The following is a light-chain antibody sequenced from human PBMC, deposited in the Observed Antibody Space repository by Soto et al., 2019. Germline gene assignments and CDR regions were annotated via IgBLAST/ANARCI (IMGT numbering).Light chain of an antibody. CDR3: QQYGNSPPKT. V-gene: IGKV3-20*01. CDR1: QSLSSGY. Sequence: VLTQSPCTLSLSPGKRFTLSCRASQSLSSGYLAWYQQRPGQSPRLLLYAASNRATGIPDSFSGSGSGTDFTLTISRLQTADFALYYCQQYGNSPPKTFGQGTKVDIK. CDR2: AAS. J-gene: IGKJ1*01.